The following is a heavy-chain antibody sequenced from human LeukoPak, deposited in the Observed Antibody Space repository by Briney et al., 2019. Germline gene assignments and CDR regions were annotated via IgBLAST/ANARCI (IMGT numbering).Heavy chain of an antibody. D-gene: IGHD6-19*01. CDR3: ARAGHSSGWAGWFDP. V-gene: IGHV3-30-3*01. J-gene: IGHJ5*02. Sequence: GGSLRLSCAASGFTFSSYAMHWVRQAPGKGLEWVAVISYDGSNKYYADSVKGQFTISRDNSKNTLYLQMNSLRAEDTAVYYCARAGHSSGWAGWFDPWGQGTLVTVSS. CDR1: GFTFSSYA. CDR2: ISYDGSNK.